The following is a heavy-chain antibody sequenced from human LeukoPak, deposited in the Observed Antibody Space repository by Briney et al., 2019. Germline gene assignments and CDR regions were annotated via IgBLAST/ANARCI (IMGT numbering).Heavy chain of an antibody. CDR3: ARGHYDVLTSSYKWTPDY. D-gene: IGHD3-9*01. CDR2: ITSGGGYT. CDR1: GFTFSTYN. Sequence: GGSLRLSCAASGFTFSTYNMNWVRQAPGKGLEWVSSITSGGGYTYYADSVKGRFTTSRDNAKNSLSLRLDSLRAEDTAVYYCARGHYDVLTSSYKWTPDYWGQGTLVTASS. V-gene: IGHV3-21*06. J-gene: IGHJ4*02.